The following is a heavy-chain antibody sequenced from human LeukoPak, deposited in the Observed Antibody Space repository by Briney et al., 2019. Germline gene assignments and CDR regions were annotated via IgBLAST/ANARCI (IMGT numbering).Heavy chain of an antibody. J-gene: IGHJ3*02. CDR2: IYYSGST. V-gene: IGHV4-59*01. Sequence: SQTLSLTCTVSGGSISSYYWSWIRQPPAKGLEWIGYIYYSGSTNYNPSLKSRVTISVDTSKNQFSLKLSSVTAADTAVYYCARAESDAFDIWGQGTMVTVSS. CDR1: GGSISSYY. CDR3: ARAESDAFDI.